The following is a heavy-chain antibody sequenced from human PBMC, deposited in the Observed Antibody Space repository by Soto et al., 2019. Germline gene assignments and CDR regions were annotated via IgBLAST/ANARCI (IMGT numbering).Heavy chain of an antibody. D-gene: IGHD6-19*01. J-gene: IGHJ3*02. V-gene: IGHV3-23*01. CDR2: IFGSGGTT. Sequence: EVQLLESGGGLVQPGRSLRLSCTASGFGFNYYAMSWVRQAPGKGLEWVSTIFGSGGTTYYAESVKGRFTISRDNSKNTLSLQMNSLRADDTAVYYCAKSQCRVAVAVKGCGAFDSWGQGTMVTVSS. CDR3: AKSQCRVAVAVKGCGAFDS. CDR1: GFGFNYYA.